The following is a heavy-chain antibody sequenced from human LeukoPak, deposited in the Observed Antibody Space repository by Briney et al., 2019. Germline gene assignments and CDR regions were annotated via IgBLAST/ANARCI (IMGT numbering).Heavy chain of an antibody. D-gene: IGHD2-2*01. V-gene: IGHV3-21*01. CDR1: GFTFSSYS. J-gene: IGHJ4*02. CDR3: ARGGSTSAQDY. CDR2: ISSSSSYI. Sequence: GGSLRLSCAASGFTFSSYSMNWVRQAPGKGLEWVSSISSSSSYIYYAGSVKGRFTISRDNAKNSLYLQMNSLRAEDTAVYYCARGGSTSAQDYWGQGTLVTVSS.